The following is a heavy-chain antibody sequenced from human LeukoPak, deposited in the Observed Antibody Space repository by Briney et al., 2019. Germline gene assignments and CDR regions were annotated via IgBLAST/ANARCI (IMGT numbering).Heavy chain of an antibody. Sequence: SETLSPTCTVSGGSISSYYWSWIRQPAGKGLEWIGRIYTSGSTNYNPSLKSRVTMSVDTSKNQFSLKLSSVTAADTAVYYCARDTRDFFQDTNWFDPWGQGTLVTVSS. D-gene: IGHD3-3*01. CDR1: GGSISSYY. V-gene: IGHV4-4*07. CDR2: IYTSGST. CDR3: ARDTRDFFQDTNWFDP. J-gene: IGHJ5*02.